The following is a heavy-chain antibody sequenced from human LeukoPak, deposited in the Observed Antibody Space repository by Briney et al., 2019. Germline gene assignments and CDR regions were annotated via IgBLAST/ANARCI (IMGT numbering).Heavy chain of an antibody. J-gene: IGHJ4*02. V-gene: IGHV3-15*01. CDR3: EAFGSEGVFDY. D-gene: IGHD3-16*01. Sequence: PGGSLRLSCAASRFTFSDAWMSWVRQAPGKGLEWVGRIKSKTDGGTTDHAAPVKGRFTISRDDSKSTLYLQMNSLKIEDTAVYYCEAFGSEGVFDYWGQGTLVTVSS. CDR1: RFTFSDAW. CDR2: IKSKTDGGTT.